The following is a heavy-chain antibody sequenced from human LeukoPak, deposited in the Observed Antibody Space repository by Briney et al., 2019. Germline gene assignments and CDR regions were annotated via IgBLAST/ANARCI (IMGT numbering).Heavy chain of an antibody. D-gene: IGHD6-19*01. CDR2: ISGSGGST. CDR1: GFTFSSYA. Sequence: PGGSLRLSCAASGFTFSSYAMSWVRQAPGKGLEWVSAISGSGGSTYYADSVKGRFTISRDNSKNTLYLQMNSLRAEDTAVYYCAKDVSSGWPDYYYYYGMDVWGQGTTVTVSS. V-gene: IGHV3-23*01. CDR3: AKDVSSGWPDYYYYYGMDV. J-gene: IGHJ6*02.